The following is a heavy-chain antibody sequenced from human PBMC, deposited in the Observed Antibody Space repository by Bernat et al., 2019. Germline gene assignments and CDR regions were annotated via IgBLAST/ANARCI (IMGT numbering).Heavy chain of an antibody. CDR2: ISWNSGSI. D-gene: IGHD3-3*01. CDR3: VKDVSDFWSGYSRFDP. Sequence: EVQLVESGGGLVKPGRSLRRSCAASGFTFDDYAMHWVRQAPGKGLEWVSGISWNSGSISYADSVKGRFTISRDNAKNSLHLQMNSLRAEDTALYYCVKDVSDFWSGYSRFDPWGQGTLVSVSS. V-gene: IGHV3-9*01. J-gene: IGHJ5*02. CDR1: GFTFDDYA.